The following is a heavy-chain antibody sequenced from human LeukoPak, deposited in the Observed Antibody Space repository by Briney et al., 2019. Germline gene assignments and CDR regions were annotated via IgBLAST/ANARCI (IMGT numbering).Heavy chain of an antibody. CDR3: ARDAGDTVTTGY. D-gene: IGHD4-17*01. J-gene: IGHJ4*02. CDR2: IYYSGST. CDR1: GGSISGSSYY. Sequence: SETLSLTCTVSGGSISGSSYYWGWIRQPPGKGLEWTGSIYYSGSTYYNPSLKSRVTISVDTSKNQFSLKLNSVTATDTAVYYCARDAGDTVTTGYWGQGTLVTVSS. V-gene: IGHV4-39*02.